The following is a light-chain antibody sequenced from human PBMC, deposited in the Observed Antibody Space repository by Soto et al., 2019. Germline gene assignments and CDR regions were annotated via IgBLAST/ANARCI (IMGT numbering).Light chain of an antibody. CDR1: SSDVGGYNY. CDR3: SSYTSSSTGVV. J-gene: IGLJ2*01. CDR2: EVS. V-gene: IGLV2-14*01. Sequence: QSALTQPASVSGSPGQSLTISCTGTSSDVGGYNYVSWYQQHPGKAPKLMIYEVSNRPSGVSNRCSGSKSGNTASLTISGLQAEDEADYYCSSYTSSSTGVVFGGGTKLTVL.